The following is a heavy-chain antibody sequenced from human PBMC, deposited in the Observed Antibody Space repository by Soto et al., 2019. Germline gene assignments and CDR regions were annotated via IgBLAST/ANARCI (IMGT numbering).Heavy chain of an antibody. V-gene: IGHV6-1*01. J-gene: IGHJ4*02. CDR1: GDSVSSNSAA. Sequence: SQTLSLTCVISGDSVSSNSAAWNWIRQSPSRGLEWLGRTYYRSKWYNDYAVSVKSRITINPDTSKNQFSLQLNSVTPEDTAVYYCARAPTNCGGDCYSGWYFDYWGQGTLVTVSS. CDR2: TYYRSKWYN. D-gene: IGHD2-21*02. CDR3: ARAPTNCGGDCYSGWYFDY.